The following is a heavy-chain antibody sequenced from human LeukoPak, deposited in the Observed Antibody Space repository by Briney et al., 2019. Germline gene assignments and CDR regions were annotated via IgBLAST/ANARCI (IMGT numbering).Heavy chain of an antibody. J-gene: IGHJ4*02. D-gene: IGHD3-22*01. CDR1: GFTFSTYA. V-gene: IGHV3-23*01. CDR3: AKGAMIVVVIIDY. Sequence: GGSLRLSCSASGFTFSTYAMSWVRQAPGKGLEWVSAISGSGGSTYYADSVKGRFTISRDNSKNTLYLQMNSLRAEDTAVYYCAKGAMIVVVIIDYWGQGTLVTVSS. CDR2: ISGSGGST.